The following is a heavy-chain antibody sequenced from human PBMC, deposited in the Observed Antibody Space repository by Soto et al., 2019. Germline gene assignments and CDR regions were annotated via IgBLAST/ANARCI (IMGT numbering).Heavy chain of an antibody. CDR1: GGSISSGGYY. CDR3: ARVYSGYEDFDY. J-gene: IGHJ4*02. CDR2: IYYSGST. V-gene: IGHV4-31*03. Sequence: SATLSLPCTVSGGSISSGGYYWSWIRQHPGKGLEWIGYIYYSGSTYYNPSLKSRVTISVDTSKNQFSLKLSSVTAADTAVYYCARVYSGYEDFDYWGQGTLVTVSS. D-gene: IGHD5-12*01.